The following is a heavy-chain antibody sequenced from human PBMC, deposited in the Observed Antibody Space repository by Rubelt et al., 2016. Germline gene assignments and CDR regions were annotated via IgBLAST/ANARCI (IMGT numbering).Heavy chain of an antibody. V-gene: IGHV3-74*01. Sequence: KGLVWVAQIISDGSTTTYADSVKGRFTISRDNAKNTLYLQMNSLRAEDTALYYCVRVPSTTSLSGFDFWGQGTLVTVSS. D-gene: IGHD2/OR15-2a*01. J-gene: IGHJ4*02. CDR2: IISDGSTT. CDR3: VRVPSTTSLSGFDF.